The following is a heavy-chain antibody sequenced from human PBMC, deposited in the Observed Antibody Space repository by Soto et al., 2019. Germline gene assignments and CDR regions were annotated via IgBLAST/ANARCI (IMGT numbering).Heavy chain of an antibody. CDR2: IHYSGST. J-gene: IGHJ4*02. D-gene: IGHD3-10*01. V-gene: IGHV4-31*03. CDR3: ARVRAWFGELRTVHFDY. CDR1: GGSISSGGYY. Sequence: QVQLQESGPGLVKPSQTLSLTCTVSGGSISSGGYYWSWIRQHPGKGLEWIGYIHYSGSTYYNPSLKSRVTISVDTSKNQFSLKLSSVTAADTAVYYCARVRAWFGELRTVHFDYWGQGTLVTVSS.